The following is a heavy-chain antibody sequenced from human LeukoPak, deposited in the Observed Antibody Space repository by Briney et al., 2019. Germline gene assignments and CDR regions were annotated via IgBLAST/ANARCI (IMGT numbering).Heavy chain of an antibody. V-gene: IGHV3-74*01. D-gene: IGHD1-26*01. Sequence: GGSLRLSCAASGFTFSSYWMHWVRQAPGKGLVWVSRISTDGTTTSYADSVKGRFTISRDNAKNSLYLQMNSLRAEDTAVYYCARDGSYYFGYWGQGTLVTVSS. CDR3: ARDGSYYFGY. CDR1: GFTFSSYW. J-gene: IGHJ4*02. CDR2: ISTDGTTT.